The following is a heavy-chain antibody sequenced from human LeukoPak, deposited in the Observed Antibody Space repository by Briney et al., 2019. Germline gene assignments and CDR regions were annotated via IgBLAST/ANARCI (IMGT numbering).Heavy chain of an antibody. CDR1: GFTFSSYN. CDR3: ARDRKYSTSTLVDY. D-gene: IGHD6-6*01. J-gene: IGHJ4*02. Sequence: AGGSLRLSCAASGFTFSSYNMNWVRQAPGKGLEWVSSISSSSSYTNYADSVKGRFTISRDNAKNSLYLQMNSLRAEDTAVYYCARDRKYSTSTLVDYWGQGTLVTVSS. V-gene: IGHV3-21*04. CDR2: ISSSSSYT.